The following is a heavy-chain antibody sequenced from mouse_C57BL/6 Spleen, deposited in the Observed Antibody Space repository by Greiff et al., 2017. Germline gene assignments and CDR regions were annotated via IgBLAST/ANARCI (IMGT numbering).Heavy chain of an antibody. CDR3: ASTMRRDYFDY. CDR1: GYTFTSYW. J-gene: IGHJ2*01. V-gene: IGHV1-7*01. CDR2: INPSSGYT. D-gene: IGHD2-4*01. Sequence: QVQLKQSGAELAKPGASVKLSCKASGYTFTSYWMHWVKQRPGQGLEWIGYINPSSGYTKYNQKFKDKATLTADKSSSTAYMQLSSLTYEDSAVYYCASTMRRDYFDYWGQGTTLTVSS.